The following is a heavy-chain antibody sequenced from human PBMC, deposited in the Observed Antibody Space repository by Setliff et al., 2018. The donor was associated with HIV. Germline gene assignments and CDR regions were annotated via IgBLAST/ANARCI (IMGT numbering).Heavy chain of an antibody. V-gene: IGHV4-39*07. CDR3: ARVEGATPDAFDI. Sequence: NPSETLSLTCTVSGGSISSSSYYWGWIRQPPGKGLEWIGSIYYSGSTYHNPSLKSRVTISVDTSKNQFSLKLSSVTAADTAVYYCARVEGATPDAFDIWGQGTMVTVSS. CDR1: GGSISSSSYY. J-gene: IGHJ3*02. CDR2: IYYSGST. D-gene: IGHD1-26*01.